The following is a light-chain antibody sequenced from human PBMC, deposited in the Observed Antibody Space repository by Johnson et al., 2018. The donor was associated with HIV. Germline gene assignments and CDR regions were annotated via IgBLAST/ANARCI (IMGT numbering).Light chain of an antibody. Sequence: QSVLTQPPSVSAAPGQKVTISCSGSSSNIGNNYVSWYQQLPGTAPKLLIYDNNKQPSGIPDRFSGSKSGTSATLGITGLQTGDEADYYCGNWDSSLCVYVFGTGTKVTAL. CDR3: GNWDSSLCVYV. J-gene: IGLJ1*01. V-gene: IGLV1-51*01. CDR2: DNN. CDR1: SSNIGNNY.